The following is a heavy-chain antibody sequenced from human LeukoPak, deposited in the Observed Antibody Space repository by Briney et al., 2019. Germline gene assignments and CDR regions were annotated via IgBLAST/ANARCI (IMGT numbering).Heavy chain of an antibody. V-gene: IGHV3-49*04. CDR3: TRTPGDAFHPGAYYYDY. CDR1: GFSFGDYA. Sequence: PGGSLRLSCRTAGFSFGDYALNWVRQPPGKGLEWIGFIRRKSYGGATEYAASVKGRFTISRDASESIAYLQMSSLKTEDTAVYYCTRTPGDAFHPGAYYYDYWGQRTLVTASS. CDR2: IRRKSYGGAT. D-gene: IGHD5-24*01. J-gene: IGHJ4*02.